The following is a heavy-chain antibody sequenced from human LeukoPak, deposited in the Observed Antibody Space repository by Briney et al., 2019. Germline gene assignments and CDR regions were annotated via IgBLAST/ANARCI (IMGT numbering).Heavy chain of an antibody. Sequence: PGGSLRFSCAASGFTFSSYWMSWVRQAPGKGLEWVANIKQDGSEKYYVDSVKGRFTISRDNAKNSLYLQMNSLRAEDTAVYYCARTLIEYSVSSCYFDYWGQGTLVTVSS. J-gene: IGHJ4*02. CDR3: ARTLIEYSVSSCYFDY. CDR1: GFTFSSYW. CDR2: IKQDGSEK. V-gene: IGHV3-7*01. D-gene: IGHD6-6*01.